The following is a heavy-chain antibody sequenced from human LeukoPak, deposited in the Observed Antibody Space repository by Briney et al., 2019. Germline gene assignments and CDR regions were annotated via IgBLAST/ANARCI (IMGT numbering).Heavy chain of an antibody. Sequence: ASVKVSCKASGYTFTGYYMHWVRQAPGQGLEWMGWINPNSGGTNYAQKLQGRVTMTTDTSTSTAYMELRSLRSDDTAVYYCAREPSNIVVARPYFDYWGQGTLVTVSS. CDR2: INPNSGGT. J-gene: IGHJ4*02. CDR3: AREPSNIVVARPYFDY. V-gene: IGHV1-2*02. D-gene: IGHD6-19*01. CDR1: GYTFTGYY.